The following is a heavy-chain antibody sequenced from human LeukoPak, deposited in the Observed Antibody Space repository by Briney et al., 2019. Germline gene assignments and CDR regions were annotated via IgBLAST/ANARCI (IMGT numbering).Heavy chain of an antibody. CDR1: GGSISSSSYY. CDR3: ARHRGYYDSRTGRLDAFDI. Sequence: PSETLSLTCTVSGGSISSSSYYWGWIRQPPGKGLEWMGSIYYSGSTYYNPSLKSRVTISVDTSKNQFSLKLSSVTAADTAVYYCARHRGYYDSRTGRLDAFDICGQGTMVTVSS. J-gene: IGHJ3*02. CDR2: IYYSGST. D-gene: IGHD3-22*01. V-gene: IGHV4-39*01.